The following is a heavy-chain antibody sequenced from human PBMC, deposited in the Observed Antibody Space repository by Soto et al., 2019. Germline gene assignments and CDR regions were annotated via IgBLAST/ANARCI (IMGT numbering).Heavy chain of an antibody. V-gene: IGHV4-59*11. D-gene: IGHD1-1*01. Sequence: SETLSLTCTVSDGSINSHFWSWIRQPPGKGLEWIGYIHYSGSSNYNPSLKSRVTMSVDSSKNQFSLELSSLTAADTAVYYCARVNQLAPKRNAFDIWGQGTKVTVSS. J-gene: IGHJ3*02. CDR2: IHYSGSS. CDR3: ARVNQLAPKRNAFDI. CDR1: DGSINSHF.